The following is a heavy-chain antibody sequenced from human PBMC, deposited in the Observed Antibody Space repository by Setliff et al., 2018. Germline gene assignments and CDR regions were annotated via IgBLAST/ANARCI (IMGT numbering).Heavy chain of an antibody. CDR2: IGHTGSI. CDR3: AREQWLDPPGYYYMDA. J-gene: IGHJ6*03. CDR1: GYSISSGYI. D-gene: IGHD6-19*01. V-gene: IGHV4-38-2*02. Sequence: SETLSLTCTVSGYSISSGYIWGWIRQPPGKGLEWVGNIGHTGSINYNPSLKSRLTISRDTSKSQFSLKLNSVTAADMAVYYCAREQWLDPPGYYYMDAWAKGTTVTVSS.